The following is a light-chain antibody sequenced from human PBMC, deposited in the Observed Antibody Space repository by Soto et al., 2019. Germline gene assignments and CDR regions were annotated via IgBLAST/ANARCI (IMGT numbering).Light chain of an antibody. J-gene: IGKJ4*01. CDR1: QAISNF. Sequence: DIQLTQSPSFLSASVGDRVTITCRASQAISNFLAWYRQEPGKGPKLLIYAASTLQRGVPSKFSGRVSGTKFTLTISSLQPEDFAAYYCQHLNGYPLTFGGGTKVEI. CDR3: QHLNGYPLT. CDR2: AAS. V-gene: IGKV1-9*01.